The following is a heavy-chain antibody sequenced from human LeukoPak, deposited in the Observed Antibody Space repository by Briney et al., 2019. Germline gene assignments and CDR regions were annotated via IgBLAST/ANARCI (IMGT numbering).Heavy chain of an antibody. J-gene: IGHJ5*02. V-gene: IGHV4-59*02. CDR1: GDSVSSSY. CDR2: IYYSGSA. D-gene: IGHD2-15*01. Sequence: SETLSLTCTVSGDSVSSSYWNWIRQPPGKGLEWIGYIYYSGSANYNPSLKSRVTMSVDTSKNQFSLKLSSVTAADTAVYYCARGVKAETWGQGTLVTVSS. CDR3: ARGVKAET.